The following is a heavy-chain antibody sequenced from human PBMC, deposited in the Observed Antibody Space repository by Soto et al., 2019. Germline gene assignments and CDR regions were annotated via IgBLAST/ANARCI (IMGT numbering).Heavy chain of an antibody. CDR2: IYYSGST. Sequence: QVHLQESGPGLVKSSQTLSLTCTVSGDSISSGGYYWSWIRQHPGKGLEWIGYIYYSGSTYYNPSLKIRLTISLDTSKNQFSLKLSSVTAADTAVYYCARARGYSYGMPDYWGQGTLVTVSS. CDR1: GDSISSGGYY. D-gene: IGHD5-18*01. CDR3: ARARGYSYGMPDY. J-gene: IGHJ4*02. V-gene: IGHV4-31*03.